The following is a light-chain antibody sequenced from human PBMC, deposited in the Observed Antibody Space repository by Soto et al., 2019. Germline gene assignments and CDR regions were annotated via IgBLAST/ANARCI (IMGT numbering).Light chain of an antibody. Sequence: EIVLTQSPGTLSLSPWERATLSCRASQSVSSSYLAWYQQKPGQAPRLLIYGASSRATGIPDRFSGSGSGTDFTLTISRLEPEDYAVYYCQQYGSSHPSTFGQGTRLEIK. CDR2: GAS. J-gene: IGKJ5*01. CDR3: QQYGSSHPST. CDR1: QSVSSSY. V-gene: IGKV3-20*01.